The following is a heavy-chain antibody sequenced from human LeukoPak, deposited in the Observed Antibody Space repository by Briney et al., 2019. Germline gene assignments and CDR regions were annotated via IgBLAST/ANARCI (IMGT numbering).Heavy chain of an antibody. CDR1: GGSFSGYY. CDR3: ARDVRGYTESYFDY. D-gene: IGHD5-12*01. Sequence: SETLSLTCAVYGGSFSGYYWSWIRQPAGKGLEWIGRIYTSGSTNYNPSLKSRVTMSVDTSKNQFSLKLSSVTAADTAVYCARDVRGYTESYFDYWGQGTLVTVSS. V-gene: IGHV4-4*07. CDR2: IYTSGST. J-gene: IGHJ4*02.